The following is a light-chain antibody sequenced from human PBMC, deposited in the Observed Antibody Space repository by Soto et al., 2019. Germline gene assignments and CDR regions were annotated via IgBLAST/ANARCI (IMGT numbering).Light chain of an antibody. CDR3: QSYDSSLSAL. CDR1: RSNIGAGYD. CDR2: GNS. Sequence: QSVLTQQPSVSGAPGQRVPISCTGSRSNIGAGYDVHWYQQLPGTAPKLLIYGNSNRPSGVPDRFSGSKSGTSASLAISGLQAEDEADYYCQSYDSSLSALFGGGTKLTVL. J-gene: IGLJ3*02. V-gene: IGLV1-40*01.